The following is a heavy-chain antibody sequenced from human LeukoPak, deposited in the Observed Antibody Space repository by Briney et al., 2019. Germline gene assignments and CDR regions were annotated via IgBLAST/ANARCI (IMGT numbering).Heavy chain of an antibody. CDR1: GGSVSSGSYY. D-gene: IGHD6-13*01. J-gene: IGHJ4*02. CDR3: ARAIAAAGFDY. CDR2: IYYSGST. V-gene: IGHV4-61*01. Sequence: SETLSLTCTVSGGSVSSGSYYWSWIRQPPGKGLEWIGYIYYSGSTNYNPSLKSRVTISVDTSKNQFSLELSSVTAADTAVYYCARAIAAAGFDYWGQGTLVTVSS.